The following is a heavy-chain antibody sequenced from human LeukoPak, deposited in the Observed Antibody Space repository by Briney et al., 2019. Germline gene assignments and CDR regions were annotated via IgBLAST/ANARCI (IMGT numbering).Heavy chain of an antibody. CDR2: ISSDSRII. J-gene: IGHJ4*02. Sequence: GGSLRLSCAASGFTFSTYNMNWVRQAPGKGLEWVSFISSDSRIIYYADSVKGRFTVSRDNAKNSLYLQMNSLRDEDTAVYYCARNPAGIGDYWGQGTLVTVSS. D-gene: IGHD1-26*01. V-gene: IGHV3-48*02. CDR3: ARNPAGIGDY. CDR1: GFTFSTYN.